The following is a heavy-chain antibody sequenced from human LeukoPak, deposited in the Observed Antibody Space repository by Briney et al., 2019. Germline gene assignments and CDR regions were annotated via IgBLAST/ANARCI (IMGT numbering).Heavy chain of an antibody. J-gene: IGHJ4*02. Sequence: GGSLRLSCVASGFIFSSYWMTWVRQAPGKGLEWVANIKQDGGETYYVGSVKGRFTISRDNAQNSLYLQMNSLRAEDTAIYYCAGGVWPRSNYWGQGTLVTVSS. CDR2: IKQDGGET. V-gene: IGHV3-7*01. CDR1: GFIFSSYW. D-gene: IGHD6-13*01. CDR3: AGGVWPRSNY.